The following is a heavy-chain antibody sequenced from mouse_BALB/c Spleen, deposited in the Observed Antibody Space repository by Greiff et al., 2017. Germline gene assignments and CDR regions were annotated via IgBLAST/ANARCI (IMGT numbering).Heavy chain of an antibody. CDR2: ISSGSSTI. V-gene: IGHV5-17*02. Sequence: EVMLVESGGGLVQPGGSRKLSCAASGFTFSSFGMHWVRQAPEKGLEWVAYISSGSSTIYYADTVKGRFTISRDNPKNTLFLQMTSLRSEDTAMYYCARQTFYDGYHMDYWGQGTSVTVSS. CDR1: GFTFSSFG. D-gene: IGHD2-3*01. J-gene: IGHJ4*01. CDR3: ARQTFYDGYHMDY.